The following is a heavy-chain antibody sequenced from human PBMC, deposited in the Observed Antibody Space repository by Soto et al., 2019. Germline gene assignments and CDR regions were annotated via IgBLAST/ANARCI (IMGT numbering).Heavy chain of an antibody. D-gene: IGHD5-12*01. CDR1: GGSISSSNW. Sequence: SETLSLTXAVSGGSISSSNWWSWVRQPPGKGLEWIGEIYHSGSTNYNPSLKSRVTISVDKSKNQFSLKLSSVTAADTAVYYCASGSPGGYDFDYWGQGTLVTVSS. CDR2: IYHSGST. V-gene: IGHV4-4*02. CDR3: ASGSPGGYDFDY. J-gene: IGHJ4*02.